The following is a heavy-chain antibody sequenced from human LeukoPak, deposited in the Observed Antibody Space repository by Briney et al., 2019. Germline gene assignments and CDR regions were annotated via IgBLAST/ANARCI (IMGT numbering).Heavy chain of an antibody. V-gene: IGHV4-30-2*01. CDR2: IYHSGST. CDR1: GGSISSGGYS. CDR3: ARSLVVAMVRGGLNWFDP. J-gene: IGHJ5*02. Sequence: SETLSLTCAVSGGSISSGGYSWSWIRQPPGKGLEWIGYIYHSGSTYYNPSLKSRVTISVDRSKNQFSLKLSSVTAADTAVYYCARSLVVAMVRGGLNWFDPWGQGTLVTVSS. D-gene: IGHD3-10*01.